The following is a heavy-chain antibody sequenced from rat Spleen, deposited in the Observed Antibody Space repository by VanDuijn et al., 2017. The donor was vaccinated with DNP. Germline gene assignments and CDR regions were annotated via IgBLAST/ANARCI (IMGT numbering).Heavy chain of an antibody. Sequence: EVQLVETGGGLVQPGRSLQLSCVASGFTFSSYWMYWIRQAPGKGLEWVASINIDGGITYYPDSVKGRFTISRDNSENTVYLQMNSLRSEDTATYYCAKDKWYYAMDAWGQGTSVTVSS. J-gene: IGHJ4*01. CDR3: AKDKWYYAMDA. D-gene: IGHD1-1*01. V-gene: IGHV5-58*01. CDR1: GFTFSSYW. CDR2: INIDGGIT.